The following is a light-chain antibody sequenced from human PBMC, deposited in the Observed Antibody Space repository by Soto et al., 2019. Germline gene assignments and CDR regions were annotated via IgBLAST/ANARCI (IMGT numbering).Light chain of an antibody. CDR2: AAS. CDR1: QSISSY. J-gene: IGKJ5*01. V-gene: IGKV1-39*01. CDR3: LQYNTFPHT. Sequence: DIQMTQSPSSLSASVGDRVTITCRASQSISSYLNWYQQKPGKAPKLLIYAASSLQSGVPSRFSGSGSGTDFTLTISSLHPDDFATYYCLQYNTFPHTFGQGTRL.